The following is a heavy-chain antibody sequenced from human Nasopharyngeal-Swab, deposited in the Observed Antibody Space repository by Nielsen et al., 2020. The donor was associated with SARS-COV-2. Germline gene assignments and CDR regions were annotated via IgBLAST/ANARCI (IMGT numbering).Heavy chain of an antibody. Sequence: GGSLRLSCAASGFTLSSYGMNRVREDQGKGLEWVAVIWYDGSNKYYADSVKGRFTISRDNSKNTLYLQMNSLRAEDTAVYYCARDLPTYSDWFDPWGQGTLVTVSS. CDR3: ARDLPTYSDWFDP. CDR1: GFTLSSYG. V-gene: IGHV3-33*01. J-gene: IGHJ5*02. D-gene: IGHD2-21*01. CDR2: IWYDGSNK.